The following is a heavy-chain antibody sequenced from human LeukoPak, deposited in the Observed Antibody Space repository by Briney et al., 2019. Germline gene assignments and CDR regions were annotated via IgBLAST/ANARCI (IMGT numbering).Heavy chain of an antibody. J-gene: IGHJ4*02. V-gene: IGHV3-11*05. CDR3: AKGLYYFDY. Sequence: GGSLRLSCAASGFTFSDYHMTWIRQAPGKGLEWVSYISGSSIYTRYADSVKGRFTISRDNAKNSLYLQMNSLRAEDTAVYYCAKGLYYFDYWGQGTLVTVSS. D-gene: IGHD3-22*01. CDR1: GFTFSDYH. CDR2: ISGSSIYT.